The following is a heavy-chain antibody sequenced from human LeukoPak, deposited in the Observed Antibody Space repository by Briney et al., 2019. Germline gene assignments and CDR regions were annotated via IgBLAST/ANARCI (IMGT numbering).Heavy chain of an antibody. D-gene: IGHD6-13*01. CDR3: ARDFLLAAAHEGSFDI. CDR1: GFTFSSYS. J-gene: IGHJ3*02. Sequence: PGGSLRLSCAASGFTFSSYSMNWVRQAPGKGLEWVSSISSSSYIYYADSVKGRFTISRDNAKNSLYLQMNSLRAEDTAVYYCARDFLLAAAHEGSFDIWGQGTMVTVSS. V-gene: IGHV3-21*01. CDR2: ISSSSYI.